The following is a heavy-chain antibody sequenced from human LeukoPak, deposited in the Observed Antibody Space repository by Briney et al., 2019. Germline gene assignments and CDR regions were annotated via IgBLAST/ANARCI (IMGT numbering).Heavy chain of an antibody. J-gene: IGHJ5*02. CDR2: IYHSGST. D-gene: IGHD5-24*01. V-gene: IGHV4-38-2*02. CDR1: GYSISSGYY. Sequence: SETLSLTCTVSGYSISSGYYWGWIRQPPGKGLEWIGSIYHSGSTYYNPSLKSRVTISLDTSKNQFSLKLSSVTAADTAMYYCARDLSRDGCNRWGQGTLVTASS. CDR3: ARDLSRDGCNR.